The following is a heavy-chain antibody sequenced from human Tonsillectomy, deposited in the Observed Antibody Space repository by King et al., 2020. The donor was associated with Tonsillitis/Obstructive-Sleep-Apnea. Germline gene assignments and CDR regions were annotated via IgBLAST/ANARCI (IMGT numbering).Heavy chain of an antibody. J-gene: IGHJ6*03. CDR1: GGSISSYY. CDR2: IYYSGST. CDR3: ARDLDKGYYGSGSYEVDYYYMDV. Sequence: VQLQESGPGLVKPSETLSLTCTVSGGSISSYYWSWIRQPPGKGLEWSGYIYYSGSTNYNPSLKSRVTISVDTSKNQFSLKLSSVTAADTAVYYCARDLDKGYYGSGSYEVDYYYMDVWGKGPTVTVSS. V-gene: IGHV4-59*01. D-gene: IGHD3-10*01.